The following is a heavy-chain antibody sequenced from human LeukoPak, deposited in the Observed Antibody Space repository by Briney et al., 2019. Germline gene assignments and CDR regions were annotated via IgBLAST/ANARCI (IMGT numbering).Heavy chain of an antibody. CDR1: GFTFSSYG. J-gene: IGHJ4*02. D-gene: IGHD1-14*01. CDR2: IRYDGSNK. Sequence: PGGSLRLSCAASGFTFSSYGMYWVRQAPGKGLEWVAFIRYDGSNKYYADSVKGRFTISRDNSKNTLYLQMNSLRAEDTAVYYCAKDEPAHFDYWGQGTLVTVSS. V-gene: IGHV3-30*02. CDR3: AKDEPAHFDY.